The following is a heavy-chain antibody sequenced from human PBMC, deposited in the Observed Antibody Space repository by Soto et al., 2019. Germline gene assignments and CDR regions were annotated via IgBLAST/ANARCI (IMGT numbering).Heavy chain of an antibody. CDR3: AKDIMGLDVTIFGVVNTFDY. CDR1: GFTFSSYA. V-gene: IGHV3-23*01. D-gene: IGHD3-3*01. Sequence: EVQLLESGGGLVQPGGSLRLSCAASGFTFSSYAMSWVRQAPGKGLEWVSAISGSGGSTYYADSVKGRFTIFRDNSKNTLYLQMNSLRAEDTAVYYCAKDIMGLDVTIFGVVNTFDYWGQGTLVTVSS. J-gene: IGHJ4*02. CDR2: ISGSGGST.